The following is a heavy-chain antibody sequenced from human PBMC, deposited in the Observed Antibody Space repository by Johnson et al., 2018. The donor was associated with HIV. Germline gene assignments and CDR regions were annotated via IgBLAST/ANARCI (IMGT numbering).Heavy chain of an antibody. Sequence: VQLVESGGGVVRPGGSLRLSCAASGFTFDDYGMSWVRQAPGKGLEWVSGINWNGGSTGYADSVKGRFTISRDNSKNTLYLQMNSLRAEDTAVYYCARGLNCTNGVCYTWAFDIWGQGTMVTVSS. CDR1: GFTFDDYG. V-gene: IGHV3-20*04. CDR3: ARGLNCTNGVCYTWAFDI. D-gene: IGHD2-8*01. CDR2: INWNGGST. J-gene: IGHJ3*02.